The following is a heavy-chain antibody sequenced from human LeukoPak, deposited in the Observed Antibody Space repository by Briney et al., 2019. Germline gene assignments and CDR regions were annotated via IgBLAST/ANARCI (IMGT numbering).Heavy chain of an antibody. CDR1: GGSFSGYY. Sequence: PSETLSLTCAVYGGSFSGYYWSWIRQPPGKGLEWIGEINHSGSTNYNPSLKSRVTISVDTSKNQFSLKLSSVTAADTAVYYCARGGEKLSSGWRNYYYYYMDVWGKGTTVTVSS. J-gene: IGHJ6*03. D-gene: IGHD6-19*01. CDR3: ARGGEKLSSGWRNYYYYYMDV. V-gene: IGHV4-34*01. CDR2: INHSGST.